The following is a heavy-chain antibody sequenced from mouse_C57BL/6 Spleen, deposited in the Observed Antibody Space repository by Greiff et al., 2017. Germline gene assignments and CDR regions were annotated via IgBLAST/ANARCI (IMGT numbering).Heavy chain of an antibody. D-gene: IGHD2-4*01. J-gene: IGHJ4*01. V-gene: IGHV1-15*01. CDR2: IDPETGGT. Sequence: LVESGAELVRPGASVTLSCKASGYTFTDYEMHWVKQTPVHGLEWIGAIDPETGGTAYNQKFKSKAILTADKSSSTAYMELRSLTSEDSAVYYCTRRLRSYYAMDYWGQGTSVTVSS. CDR3: TRRLRSYYAMDY. CDR1: GYTFTDYE.